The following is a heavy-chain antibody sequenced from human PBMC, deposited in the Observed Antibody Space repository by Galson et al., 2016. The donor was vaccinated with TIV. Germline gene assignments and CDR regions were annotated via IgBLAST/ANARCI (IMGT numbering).Heavy chain of an antibody. J-gene: IGHJ4*02. V-gene: IGHV3-30*02. Sequence: SLRLSCAGSTLPLRSHDMHWVRQAPGKGLDWVAYIKYDGSNEYYADSVKGRFTISRDNSKNMLYLQMTSLRVDDTAVYYCANGLLRGVGDYWGQGTLVTVSS. CDR1: TLPLRSHD. CDR3: ANGLLRGVGDY. CDR2: IKYDGSNE. D-gene: IGHD3-10*01.